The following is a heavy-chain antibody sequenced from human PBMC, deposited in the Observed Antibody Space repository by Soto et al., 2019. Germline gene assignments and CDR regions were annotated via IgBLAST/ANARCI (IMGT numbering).Heavy chain of an antibody. CDR2: ISGSGGST. CDR3: AKDWDSDDYVWGSYRYLDY. CDR1: GFTFSSYA. V-gene: IGHV3-23*01. D-gene: IGHD3-16*02. Sequence: GGSLRLSCAASGFTFSSYAMSWVRQAPGKGLEWVSAISGSGGSTYYADSVKGRFTISRDNSKNTLYLQMNSLRAEDTAVCYCAKDWDSDDYVWGSYRYLDYWGQGTLVTVSS. J-gene: IGHJ4*02.